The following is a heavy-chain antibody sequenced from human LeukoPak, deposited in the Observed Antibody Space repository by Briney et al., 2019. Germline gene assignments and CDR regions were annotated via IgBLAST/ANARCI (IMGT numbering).Heavy chain of an antibody. Sequence: GESLKISCKVSGYILTNNWIGWVRQVPGKALEWMGLIYPGYSDAKYSPSFQGQVTFSVDKSVSTAYLQWSSLKASDTAMYYCARGFYGDYYYYYMDVWGKGTTVTVSS. CDR1: GYILTNNW. CDR2: IYPGYSDA. J-gene: IGHJ6*03. V-gene: IGHV5-51*01. D-gene: IGHD4/OR15-4a*01. CDR3: ARGFYGDYYYYYMDV.